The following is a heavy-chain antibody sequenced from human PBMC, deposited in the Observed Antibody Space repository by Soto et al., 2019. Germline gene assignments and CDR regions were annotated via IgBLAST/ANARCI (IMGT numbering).Heavy chain of an antibody. CDR1: GYTFTSYA. CDR3: ARDGAHDFWSGYSPYYYYGMDV. CDR2: INAGNGNT. D-gene: IGHD3-3*01. J-gene: IGHJ6*02. V-gene: IGHV1-3*01. Sequence: ASVKVSCKASGYTFTSYAMQWVRQAPGQRLEWMGWINAGNGNTKYSQKFQGRVTITRDTSASTAYMELSSLRSEDTAVYYCARDGAHDFWSGYSPYYYYGMDVWGQGTTVTVSS.